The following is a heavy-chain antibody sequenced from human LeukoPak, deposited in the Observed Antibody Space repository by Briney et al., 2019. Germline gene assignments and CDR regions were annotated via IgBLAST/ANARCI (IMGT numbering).Heavy chain of an antibody. V-gene: IGHV3-74*01. D-gene: IGHD1-26*01. Sequence: PGGLLRPPCAVLGITFSDYWIHWGRQAPGKGLVWVSLINGDGSSTRYADSVKGRFTNSRENTKNTLYLQMNSLRAEDTAVYYCARDRGYSPDYWGQGTLVTVSS. J-gene: IGHJ4*02. CDR3: ARDRGYSPDY. CDR2: INGDGSST. CDR1: GITFSDYW.